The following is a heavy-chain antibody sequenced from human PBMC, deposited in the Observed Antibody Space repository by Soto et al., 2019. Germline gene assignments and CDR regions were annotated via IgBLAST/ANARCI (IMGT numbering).Heavy chain of an antibody. V-gene: IGHV1-8*01. J-gene: IGHJ5*02. CDR1: GYTFTDYD. CDR3: ARVAVAARPQWYNWFDP. CDR2: MNPNSGET. D-gene: IGHD6-19*01. Sequence: QEQLVQSGAEVKKPGASVKVSCKTSGYTFTDYDINWVRQATGQGLEWIGWMNPNSGETGYAQKFQGRVTMTRSASLSTAYLELSSLRSEDTAVYYCARVAVAARPQWYNWFDPWCQGTLVTVSS.